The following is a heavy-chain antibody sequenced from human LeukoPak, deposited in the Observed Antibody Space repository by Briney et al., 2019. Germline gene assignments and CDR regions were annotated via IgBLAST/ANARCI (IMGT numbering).Heavy chain of an antibody. CDR3: VRRGNWFDT. J-gene: IGHJ5*02. Sequence: SETLPLTCTVSGGSISGDHWSWIRQPPGKGLEWIGYIYYSGSTNYNPSLKSRVTISVDTSKNQFSLKLSSVTAADTAVYYCVRRGNWFDTWGQGTLVTVSS. V-gene: IGHV4-59*01. CDR2: IYYSGST. D-gene: IGHD3-16*01. CDR1: GGSISGDH.